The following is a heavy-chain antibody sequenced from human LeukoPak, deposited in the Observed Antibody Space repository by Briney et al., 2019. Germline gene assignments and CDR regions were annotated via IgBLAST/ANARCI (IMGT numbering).Heavy chain of an antibody. J-gene: IGHJ4*02. Sequence: PSETLSLTCTVSGGSISSGGYYWSWIRQHPGKGLEWIGYIYYSGSTYYNPSLKSRVTISVDTSKNQFSLKLSSVTAADTAVYYCARGCAYYDILTGYYYFDYWGQGTLVTVSS. V-gene: IGHV4-31*03. CDR1: GGSISSGGYY. D-gene: IGHD3-9*01. CDR3: ARGCAYYDILTGYYYFDY. CDR2: IYYSGST.